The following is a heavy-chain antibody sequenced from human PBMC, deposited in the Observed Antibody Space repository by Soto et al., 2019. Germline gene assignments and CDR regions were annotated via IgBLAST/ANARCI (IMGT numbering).Heavy chain of an antibody. CDR3: ARGMGNYDY. J-gene: IGHJ4*02. CDR2: IYYSGST. D-gene: IGHD1-26*01. CDR1: GGSISSYY. Sequence: ETLSLTCTVSGGSISSYYWMWIRQPPGKGLEWIGYIYYSGSTNYNPSLKSRVTISVDTSKNQFSLKLSSVTAADTAVYYCARGMGNYDYWGQGTLVTVSS. V-gene: IGHV4-59*01.